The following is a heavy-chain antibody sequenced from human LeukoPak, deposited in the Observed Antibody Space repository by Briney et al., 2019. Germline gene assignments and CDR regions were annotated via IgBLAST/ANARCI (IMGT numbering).Heavy chain of an antibody. Sequence: SETLSLTCAVYGGSFSGYYWSWIRQPPGKGLEWIGEINHSGSTNYNPSLKSRVTISVDTSKNQFSLKPSSVTAADTAVYYCARARRYSYPESWGQGTLVTVSS. V-gene: IGHV4-34*01. J-gene: IGHJ4*02. D-gene: IGHD5-18*01. CDR3: ARARRYSYPES. CDR1: GGSFSGYY. CDR2: INHSGST.